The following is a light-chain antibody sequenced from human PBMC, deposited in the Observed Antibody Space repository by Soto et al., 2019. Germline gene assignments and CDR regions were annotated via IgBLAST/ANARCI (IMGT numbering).Light chain of an antibody. CDR2: AAS. V-gene: IGKV1-9*01. J-gene: IGKJ5*01. CDR3: QQLNTYPQIT. Sequence: IQLTQSPSFLSASVGDRVTITCRASQGISSYLAWYQQKPGKAPKLLIYAASTLQSGVPSRFSGSGSGTEFTLTISNLQPEDFGTYYCQQLNTYPQITFGQGTRLENK. CDR1: QGISSY.